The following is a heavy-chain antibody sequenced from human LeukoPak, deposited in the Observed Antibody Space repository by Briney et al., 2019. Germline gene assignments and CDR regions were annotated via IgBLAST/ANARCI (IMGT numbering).Heavy chain of an antibody. Sequence: GGSLRLSCAASGFTFSTYAITWVRQAPGQGLEWVSAISDNGGGTYYADSAKGRFTVSRGNSKNTLYLQMNSLRAEDTAVYYCAREFKVGTTTLSFDIWGQGTMVTVSS. CDR3: AREFKVGTTTLSFDI. CDR2: ISDNGGGT. CDR1: GFTFSTYA. D-gene: IGHD1-26*01. V-gene: IGHV3-23*01. J-gene: IGHJ3*02.